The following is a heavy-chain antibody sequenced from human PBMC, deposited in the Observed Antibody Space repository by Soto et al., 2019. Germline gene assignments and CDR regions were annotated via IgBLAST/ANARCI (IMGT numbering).Heavy chain of an antibody. J-gene: IGHJ3*02. V-gene: IGHV1-2*04. CDR1: GYTFTGYY. CDR2: INPNSGGT. Sequence: QVQLVQSGAEVKKPGASVKVSCKASGYTFTGYYMHWVRQAPGQGLEWMGWINPNSGGTNYAQKLQGWVTMTRDTSISRAYVELSRLRSDDTAVYYFARVYVHRYEDLDIWGQGTMVTVSS. CDR3: ARVYVHRYEDLDI. D-gene: IGHD1-1*01.